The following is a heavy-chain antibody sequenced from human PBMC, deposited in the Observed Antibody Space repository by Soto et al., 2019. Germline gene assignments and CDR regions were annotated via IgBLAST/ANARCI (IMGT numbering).Heavy chain of an antibody. Sequence: SETLSLTCTVSGGSISSGGYYWSWIRQHPGKGLEWIGYIYYSGSTYYNPSLKSRVTISVDTSKNQFSLKLSSVTAADTAVYYCARATIGSGPLDYWGQGTLVTVSS. CDR1: GGSISSGGYY. D-gene: IGHD6-19*01. J-gene: IGHJ4*02. V-gene: IGHV4-31*03. CDR2: IYYSGST. CDR3: ARATIGSGPLDY.